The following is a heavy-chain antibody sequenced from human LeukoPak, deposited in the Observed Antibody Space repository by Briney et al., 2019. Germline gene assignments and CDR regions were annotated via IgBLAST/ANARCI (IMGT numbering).Heavy chain of an antibody. CDR2: MNPNSGST. Sequence: ASVKVSCKASGYTFTSYDINWVRQATRQGLEWMGWMNPNSGSTGYAQKFQGRVTITRNTSISTAYMELSSLRSEDTAVYYCARGPSELGAFDIWGQGTMVTVSS. J-gene: IGHJ3*02. CDR3: ARGPSELGAFDI. V-gene: IGHV1-8*03. CDR1: GYTFTSYD. D-gene: IGHD1-26*01.